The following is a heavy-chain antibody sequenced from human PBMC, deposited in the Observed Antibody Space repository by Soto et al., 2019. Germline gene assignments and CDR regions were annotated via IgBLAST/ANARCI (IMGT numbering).Heavy chain of an antibody. CDR2: ISSSSSYI. CDR1: GFTFSSYS. J-gene: IGHJ3*02. D-gene: IGHD2-21*02. V-gene: IGHV3-21*01. Sequence: PGGSLRLSCAASGFTFSSYSMNWVRQAPGKGLEWVSSISSSSSYIYYADSVKGRFTISRDNAKNSLYLQMNSLRAEDTAVYYCARDAPSQHIVVLTAYDAFHIWGQGTMVTVSS. CDR3: ARDAPSQHIVVLTAYDAFHI.